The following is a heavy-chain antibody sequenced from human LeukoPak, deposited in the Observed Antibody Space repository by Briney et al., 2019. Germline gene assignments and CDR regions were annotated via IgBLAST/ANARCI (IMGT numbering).Heavy chain of an antibody. CDR3: ASTVGATLLFDY. Sequence: KASETLSLTCTVSGGSISSSSYYWGWLRQPPGKGLEWIGSICYSGSTYYNPSLKSRVPLSVDTSKNQFSLKLRSVTAADTAVYYCASTVGATLLFDYWGQGTLVTVSS. V-gene: IGHV4-39*07. CDR2: ICYSGST. J-gene: IGHJ4*02. D-gene: IGHD1-26*01. CDR1: GGSISSSSYY.